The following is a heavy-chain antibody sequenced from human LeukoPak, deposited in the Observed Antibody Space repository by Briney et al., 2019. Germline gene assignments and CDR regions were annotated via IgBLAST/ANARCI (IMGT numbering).Heavy chain of an antibody. V-gene: IGHV4-59*08. CDR3: ASGYYYYGMDV. CDR2: IYYSGST. CDR1: GGSISSYY. J-gene: IGHJ6*02. Sequence: SETLSLTCTVSGGSISSYYWSWIRQPPGKGLEWIGYIYYSGSTNYNPSLKSRVTVSVDTSKNQFSLKLSSVTAADTAVYYCASGYYYYGMDVWGQGTTVTASS.